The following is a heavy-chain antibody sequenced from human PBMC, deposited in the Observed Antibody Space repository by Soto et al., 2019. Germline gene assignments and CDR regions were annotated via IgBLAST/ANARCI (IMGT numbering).Heavy chain of an antibody. Sequence: EVQLVETGGGLIQPGGSLRLSCAAFGFTVSSNYMSWVRQAPGKGLEWVSVIYSGGSTYYADSVKGRFTISRDNSKNTLYLQMNSLRAEDTAVYYCARDRGTMPIWGWFDPWGQGTLVTVSS. V-gene: IGHV3-53*02. CDR3: ARDRGTMPIWGWFDP. CDR1: GFTVSSNY. D-gene: IGHD3-10*01. CDR2: IYSGGST. J-gene: IGHJ5*02.